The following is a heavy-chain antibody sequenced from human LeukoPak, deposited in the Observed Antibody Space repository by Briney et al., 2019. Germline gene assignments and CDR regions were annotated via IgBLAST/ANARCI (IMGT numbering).Heavy chain of an antibody. D-gene: IGHD7-27*01. CDR1: GFTVSSNY. CDR2: IYSGVST. V-gene: IGHV3-53*01. Sequence: QLGGSLRLSCAASGFTVSSNYMSWVRQAPGKGLEWVSVIYSGVSTNYADSVKGRFTISRDNSKNTLYLQMNSLRAEDTAVYYCARVMGIIYYMDVWGKGTTVTISS. CDR3: ARVMGIIYYMDV. J-gene: IGHJ6*03.